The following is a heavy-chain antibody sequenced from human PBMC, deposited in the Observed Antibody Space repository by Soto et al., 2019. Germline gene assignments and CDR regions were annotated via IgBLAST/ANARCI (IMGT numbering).Heavy chain of an antibody. Sequence: PGGSLRLSCAASGFTFSSYGMHWVRQAPGKGLEWVAVIWYDGSNKYYADSVKGRFTISRDNSKNTLYLQMNSLRAEDTAVYYCAKATRVVVAALDYWGQGTLVTVSS. D-gene: IGHD2-15*01. V-gene: IGHV3-33*06. CDR3: AKATRVVVAALDY. J-gene: IGHJ4*02. CDR2: IWYDGSNK. CDR1: GFTFSSYG.